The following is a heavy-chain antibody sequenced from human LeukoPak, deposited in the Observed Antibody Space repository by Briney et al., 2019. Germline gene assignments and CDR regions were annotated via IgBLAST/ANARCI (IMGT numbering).Heavy chain of an antibody. Sequence: SETLSLTCTVSSGSISSYYWSWIRQPPGKGLEWIGYIYYSGSTNYNPSLKSRVTISVDTSKNQFSLNLSSVTAADTAVYYCARDVTIFGVDYYMDVWGKGTTVTVSS. CDR2: IYYSGST. D-gene: IGHD3-3*01. V-gene: IGHV4-59*01. J-gene: IGHJ6*03. CDR1: SGSISSYY. CDR3: ARDVTIFGVDYYMDV.